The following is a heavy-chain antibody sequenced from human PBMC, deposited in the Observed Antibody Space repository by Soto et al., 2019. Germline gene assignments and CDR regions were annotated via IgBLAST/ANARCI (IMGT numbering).Heavy chain of an antibody. CDR3: ARVWLRFPDS. V-gene: IGHV1-8*01. D-gene: IGHD5-12*01. CDR1: GYTFSSYD. CDR2: MNPYSGST. Sequence: GASVKVSCKASGYTFSSYDINWVRQATGQGLEWLGWMNPYSGSTGYAQKFQGRVTMTRNTSISTAYMELSSLRSEDTAVYYCARVWLRFPDSWGQGTLVTVSS. J-gene: IGHJ4*02.